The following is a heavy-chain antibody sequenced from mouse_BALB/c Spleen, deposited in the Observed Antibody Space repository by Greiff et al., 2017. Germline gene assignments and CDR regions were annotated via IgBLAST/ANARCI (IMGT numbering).Heavy chain of an antibody. CDR1: GFTFSSFG. V-gene: IGHV5-17*02. CDR3: ARRVYYGNSYAMDY. CDR2: ISSGSSTI. D-gene: IGHD2-1*01. J-gene: IGHJ4*01. Sequence: VQLKESGGGLVQPGGSRKLSCAASGFTFSSFGMHWVRQAPEKGLEWVAYISSGSSTIYYADTVKGRFTISRDNPKNTLFLQMTSLRSEDTAMYYCARRVYYGNSYAMDYWGQGTSVTVSS.